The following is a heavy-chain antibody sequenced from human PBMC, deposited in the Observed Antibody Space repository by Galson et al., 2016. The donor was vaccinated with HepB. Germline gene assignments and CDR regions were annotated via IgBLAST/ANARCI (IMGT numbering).Heavy chain of an antibody. CDR3: AREHVRYSGYDFGYFGH. Sequence: SLRLSCAASGFTFSTYGMHWVRQARGKGREWVAVIWYDGSNKNYADFVKGRFTISRDNSKNPLYLQMNSLRAEDTAIYYCAREHVRYSGYDFGYFGHWGQGTLVTVSS. CDR1: GFTFSTYG. V-gene: IGHV3-33*01. J-gene: IGHJ1*01. CDR2: IWYDGSNK. D-gene: IGHD5-12*01.